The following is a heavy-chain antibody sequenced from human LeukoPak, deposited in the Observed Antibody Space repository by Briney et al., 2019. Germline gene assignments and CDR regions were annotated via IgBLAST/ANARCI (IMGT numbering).Heavy chain of an antibody. J-gene: IGHJ6*02. D-gene: IGHD5-18*01. CDR1: GFTFSSYA. CDR3: AREGGRYSYGPLPYGMDV. V-gene: IGHV3-30-3*01. CDR2: ILYDGSNK. Sequence: PGGSLRLSCAASGFTFSSYAMHWVRQAPGKGLEWVAVILYDGSNKYYADSVKGRFTISRDNSKNTLYLQMNSLRAEDTAVYYCAREGGRYSYGPLPYGMDVWGQGATVTVSS.